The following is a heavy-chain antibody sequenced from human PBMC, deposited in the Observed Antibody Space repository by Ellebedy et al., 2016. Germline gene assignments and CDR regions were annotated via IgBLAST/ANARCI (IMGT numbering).Heavy chain of an antibody. V-gene: IGHV3-23*01. Sequence: GGSLRLSCAASGFTFSGFAMSWVRQAPGKGLEWVSTISSAGSPNYADSVRGRFTISRDNSKDTLYLEMDSLRADDTAIYYCAKCRHSTGCLLVSWGQGTLVTVSS. CDR3: AKCRHSTGCLLVS. CDR1: GFTFSGFA. J-gene: IGHJ4*02. CDR2: ISSAGSP. D-gene: IGHD6-19*01.